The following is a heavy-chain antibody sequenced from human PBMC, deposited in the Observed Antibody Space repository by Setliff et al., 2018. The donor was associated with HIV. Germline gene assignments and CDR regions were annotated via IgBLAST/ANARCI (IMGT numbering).Heavy chain of an antibody. Sequence: SLRLSCAASGFTFSSYWMHWVRQVPGKGLVWVSRINSDGSSTTYADFVKGRFTISRDNAKNTLYLQMNSLRAEDTAVYSCARARGGNSEWSYWGQGTLVTVSS. V-gene: IGHV3-74*03. CDR2: INSDGSST. CDR1: GFTFSSYW. CDR3: ARARGGNSEWSY. D-gene: IGHD2-15*01. J-gene: IGHJ4*02.